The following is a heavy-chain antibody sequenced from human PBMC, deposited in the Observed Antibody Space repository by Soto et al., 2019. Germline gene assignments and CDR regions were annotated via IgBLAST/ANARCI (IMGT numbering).Heavy chain of an antibody. CDR1: GFTVSSNY. V-gene: IGHV3-66*01. CDR3: ARNTYYDFWSGYYTGDDAFDI. D-gene: IGHD3-3*01. J-gene: IGHJ3*02. Sequence: GGSLRLSCAASGFTVSSNYMSWVRQAPGKGLEWVSVIYSGGSTYYADSVKGRFTISRDNSKNTLYLQMNGLRAEDTAVYYCARNTYYDFWSGYYTGDDAFDIWGQGTMVTVSS. CDR2: IYSGGST.